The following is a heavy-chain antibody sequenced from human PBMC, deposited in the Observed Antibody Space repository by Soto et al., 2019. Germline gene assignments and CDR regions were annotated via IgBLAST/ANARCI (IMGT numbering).Heavy chain of an antibody. CDR2: IYYSGST. Sequence: SETLSLTCTVSGGSISSDSYYWGWIRQPPGKGLEWVGSIYYSGSTYYTPSLKSRVSISVDTSKNQFSLKLSSVTAADTALYLCARQPIAVAGTTVRDYWGQGTLVTVSS. J-gene: IGHJ4*02. CDR1: GGSISSDSYY. CDR3: ARQPIAVAGTTVRDY. D-gene: IGHD6-19*01. V-gene: IGHV4-39*01.